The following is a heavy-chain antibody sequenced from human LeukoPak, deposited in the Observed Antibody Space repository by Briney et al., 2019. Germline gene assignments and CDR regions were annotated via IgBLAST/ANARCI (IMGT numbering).Heavy chain of an antibody. Sequence: PGGSLRLSCAASGFTFNNNAMSWVRQAPGKGLEWVSGISGSGGSAYYADSVKGRFTISRDISKDTLYLEMNSLRAEDTAVYYCAEVAGSGSYYNGFDSWGQGTLVTVSS. V-gene: IGHV3-23*01. CDR3: AEVAGSGSYYNGFDS. CDR2: ISGSGGSA. CDR1: GFTFNNNA. J-gene: IGHJ4*02. D-gene: IGHD3-10*01.